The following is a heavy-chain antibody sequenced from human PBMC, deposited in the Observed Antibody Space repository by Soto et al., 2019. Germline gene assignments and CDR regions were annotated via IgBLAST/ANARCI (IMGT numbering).Heavy chain of an antibody. CDR1: GFTFDDFA. J-gene: IGHJ4*02. D-gene: IGHD1-26*01. V-gene: IGHV3-9*01. CDR3: AKDWGGSTWYYFDY. CDR2: ISWNSGSI. Sequence: SLRLSCAASGFTFDDFAMHWVRQAPGKGLEWVSGISWNSGSIVYADSVKGRFTISRDNAKNSLYLQMNSLRPEDTAFYYCAKDWGGSTWYYFDYWGQGTLATVSS.